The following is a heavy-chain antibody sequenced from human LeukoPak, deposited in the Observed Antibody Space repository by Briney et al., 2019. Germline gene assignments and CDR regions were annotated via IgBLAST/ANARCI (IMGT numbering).Heavy chain of an antibody. Sequence: PGGSLRLSCAASGFTFSSYNMNWVRQAPGKGLEWVLSISVGSGYIYYADSVKGRFTISRDNAKNSLYLQMNNLRAEDTAVYYCARDPPSFQHWGQGTLVTVSS. CDR3: ARDPPSFQH. CDR1: GFTFSSYN. V-gene: IGHV3-21*01. CDR2: ISVGSGYI. J-gene: IGHJ1*01.